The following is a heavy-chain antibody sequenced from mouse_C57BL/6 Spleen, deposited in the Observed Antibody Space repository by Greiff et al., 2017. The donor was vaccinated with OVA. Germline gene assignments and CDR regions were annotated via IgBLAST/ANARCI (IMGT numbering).Heavy chain of an antibody. V-gene: IGHV1-62-2*01. J-gene: IGHJ2*01. CDR3: ARHEDHEIYYGYFDY. D-gene: IGHD2-1*01. Sequence: VQLVESGAELVKPGASVKLSCKASGYTFTEYTIHWVKQRSGQGLEWIGWFYPGSGSIKYNEKFKDKATLTADKSSSTVYMELSRLTSEDSAVYFGARHEDHEIYYGYFDYWGQGTTLTVSS. CDR1: GYTFTEYT. CDR2: FYPGSGSI.